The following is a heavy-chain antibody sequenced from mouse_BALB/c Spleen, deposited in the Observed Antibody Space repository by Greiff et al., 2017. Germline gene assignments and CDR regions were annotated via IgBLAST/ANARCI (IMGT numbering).Heavy chain of an antibody. V-gene: IGHV5-6*01. CDR1: GFTFSSYG. Sequence: EVQLQQSGGDLVKPGGSLKLSCAASGFTFSSYGMSWVRQTPDNRLEWVATISSGGSYTYYPDSVKGRFTISRDNAKNTLYLQMSSLKSEDTAMYYCARDYYGSSYRGYFDVWGAGTTVTVSS. D-gene: IGHD1-1*01. CDR2: ISSGGSYT. CDR3: ARDYYGSSYRGYFDV. J-gene: IGHJ1*01.